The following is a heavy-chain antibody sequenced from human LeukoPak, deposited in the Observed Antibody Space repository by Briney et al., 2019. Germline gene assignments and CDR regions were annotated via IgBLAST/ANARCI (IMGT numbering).Heavy chain of an antibody. J-gene: IGHJ4*02. D-gene: IGHD3-10*01. V-gene: IGHV3-48*01. CDR2: ISSSSSSI. CDR3: ARGSGSGRTGFDY. Sequence: GGSLRLSCAASGFTFSSYSMNWVRQPPGKGLEWVSYISSSSSSIYYADSVKGRFTISRDNAKNSLYLQMNSLRAEDTAVYYCARGSGSGRTGFDYWGQGTQVTVSS. CDR1: GFTFSSYS.